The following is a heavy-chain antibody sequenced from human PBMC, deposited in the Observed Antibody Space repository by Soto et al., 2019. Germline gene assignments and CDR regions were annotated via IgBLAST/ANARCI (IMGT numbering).Heavy chain of an antibody. J-gene: IGHJ4*02. CDR3: ARAVVGAPYDF. Sequence: GGSLRLSCTASGFTFSNYDIHWVRQAPGKRLELVSAIANDAGWTHYADSVKDRFTISRDNSKNTLYLQMDSLRVEDMALYYCARAVVGAPYDFWGQGTLVTVSS. V-gene: IGHV3-64*02. CDR2: IANDAGWT. CDR1: GFTFSNYD. D-gene: IGHD1-26*01.